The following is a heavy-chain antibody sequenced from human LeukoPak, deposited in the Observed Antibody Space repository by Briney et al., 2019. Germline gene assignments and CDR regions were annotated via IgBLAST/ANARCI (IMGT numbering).Heavy chain of an antibody. V-gene: IGHV3-7*01. D-gene: IGHD2-2*01. CDR3: SGRDSSRSPRAY. CDR1: GLTFIDFW. Sequence: PGGSLRLSCATSGLTFIDFWMNWVRQAPGRGLEWVANIKPDGSEKYYVDSVKGRFAISRDNAKNEVYLEMNSLRAEDTGVYYCSGRDSSRSPRAYWVQGTLVSVSS. CDR2: IKPDGSEK. J-gene: IGHJ4*02.